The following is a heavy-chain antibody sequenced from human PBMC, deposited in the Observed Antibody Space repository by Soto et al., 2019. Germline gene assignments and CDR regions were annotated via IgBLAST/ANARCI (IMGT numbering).Heavy chain of an antibody. Sequence: PGGSLRLSCAASGFTFSSYGMHWVRQAPGKGLEWVAVISYDGSNKYYADSVKGRFTISRDNSKNTLYLQMNSLRAEDTAVFYCAEDQGYYYDSSGYYPESAFDIWGQGTMVTVSS. CDR1: GFTFSSYG. J-gene: IGHJ3*02. CDR2: ISYDGSNK. V-gene: IGHV3-30*18. D-gene: IGHD3-22*01. CDR3: AEDQGYYYDSSGYYPESAFDI.